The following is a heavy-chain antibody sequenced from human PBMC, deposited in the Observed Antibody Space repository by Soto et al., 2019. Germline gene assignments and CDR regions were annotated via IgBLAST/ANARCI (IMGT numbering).Heavy chain of an antibody. CDR1: GYTFTSYG. V-gene: IGHV1-8*01. J-gene: IGHJ6*03. CDR3: ARGSRGSGSYYDYYYYYYMDV. Sequence: ASVKVSCKASGYTFTSYGINWVRQATGQGLEWMGWMNPNSGNTGYAQKFQGRVTMTRNTSISTAYMELSSLRSEDTAVYYCARGSRGSGSYYDYYYYYYMDVWRKGTTVTVSS. D-gene: IGHD3-10*01. CDR2: MNPNSGNT.